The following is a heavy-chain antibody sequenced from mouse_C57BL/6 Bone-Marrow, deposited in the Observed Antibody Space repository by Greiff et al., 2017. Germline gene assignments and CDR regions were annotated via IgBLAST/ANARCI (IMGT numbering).Heavy chain of an antibody. CDR3: ARFLDGYYPAWFAY. CDR1: GYSFTSYY. CDR2: IYPGSGNT. Sequence: QVHVKQSGPELVKPGASVKISCKASGYSFTSYYIHWVKQRPGQGLEWIGWIYPGSGNTKYNEKFKGKATLSADTSSSTAYMQLSSLTSEDSAVYYCARFLDGYYPAWFAYWGQGTLVTVSA. J-gene: IGHJ3*01. D-gene: IGHD2-3*01. V-gene: IGHV1-66*01.